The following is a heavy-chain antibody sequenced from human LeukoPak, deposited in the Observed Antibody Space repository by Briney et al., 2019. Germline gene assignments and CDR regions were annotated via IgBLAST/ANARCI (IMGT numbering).Heavy chain of an antibody. J-gene: IGHJ2*01. CDR3: ARSQPLAYFDL. CDR1: GGSFNSYA. Sequence: PVASVKVSCKASGGSFNSYAISWVRQAPGQGLEWMGGIIPIFGTANYAQKFQGRVTITADKSTNTAYMELSSLRSEDTAVYCCARSQPLAYFDLWGRGTLVTVSS. V-gene: IGHV1-69*06. CDR2: IIPIFGTA.